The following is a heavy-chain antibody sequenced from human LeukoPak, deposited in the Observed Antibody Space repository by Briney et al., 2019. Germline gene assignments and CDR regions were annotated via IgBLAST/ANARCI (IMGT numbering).Heavy chain of an antibody. J-gene: IGHJ5*02. CDR1: GGSISSYY. Sequence: SETLSLTCTVSGGSISSYYWSWIRQPPGKGLEWIGYIYYSGSTNYNPSLKSRVTISVDTSKNQFSLKLSSVTAADTAVYYCARDVLLPNYYDSSGYSKAWGQGTLVTVSS. V-gene: IGHV4-59*01. CDR2: IYYSGST. D-gene: IGHD3-22*01. CDR3: ARDVLLPNYYDSSGYSKA.